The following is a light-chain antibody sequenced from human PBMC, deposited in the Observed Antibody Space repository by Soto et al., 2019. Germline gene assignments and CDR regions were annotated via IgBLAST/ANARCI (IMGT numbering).Light chain of an antibody. Sequence: QSALTQPRSVSGSPGQSVTISCTGTSSDVGGYNYVSWYQQHPGKVPKLMIYDVTKRPSGVPDRFSGSQSGNTASLTISGLKVEDEAVYYCSSYAGSFTFVFGTGTKLPVL. J-gene: IGLJ1*01. V-gene: IGLV2-11*01. CDR3: SSYAGSFTFV. CDR2: DVT. CDR1: SSDVGGYNY.